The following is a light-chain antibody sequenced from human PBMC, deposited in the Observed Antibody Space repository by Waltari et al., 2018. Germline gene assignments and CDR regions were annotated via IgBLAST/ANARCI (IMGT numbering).Light chain of an antibody. CDR2: AAS. Sequence: DIQMTQSPPSLSASVGDRVTITCRASQGISSYLSWYQQKPGKAPNLLIYAASSLQSGVPSRFSGSGSGTDFTLTISSLQPEDFATYYCHQSYSTPRTFGQGTRVEIK. CDR1: QGISSY. V-gene: IGKV1-39*01. CDR3: HQSYSTPRT. J-gene: IGKJ1*01.